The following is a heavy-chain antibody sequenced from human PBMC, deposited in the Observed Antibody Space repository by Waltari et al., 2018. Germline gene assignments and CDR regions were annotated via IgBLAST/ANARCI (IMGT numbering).Heavy chain of an antibody. CDR3: ASGDYEFTFDY. J-gene: IGHJ4*02. CDR2: INPNSGGT. Sequence: GYYMHWVRQAPGQGLEWMGRINPNSGGTNYAQKFQGRVTMTRDTSISTAYMELSRLRSDDTAVYYCASGDYEFTFDYWGQGTLVTVSS. CDR1: GYY. D-gene: IGHD4-17*01. V-gene: IGHV1-2*06.